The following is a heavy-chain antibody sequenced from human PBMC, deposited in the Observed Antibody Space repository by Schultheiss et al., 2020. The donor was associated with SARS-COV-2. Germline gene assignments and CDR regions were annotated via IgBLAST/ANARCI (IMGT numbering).Heavy chain of an antibody. CDR1: GFDLRVYA. V-gene: IGHV3-23*01. J-gene: IGHJ4*02. CDR3: ARDVAGTDY. Sequence: GGSLRLSCAASGFDLRVYAMTWVRQAPGKGLEWVSSFGGSGAGAHYADSVKGRFTVSRDNAKNSLYLQMNSLRAEDTAVYYCARDVAGTDYWGQGTLVTVSS. D-gene: IGHD6-13*01. CDR2: FGGSGAGA.